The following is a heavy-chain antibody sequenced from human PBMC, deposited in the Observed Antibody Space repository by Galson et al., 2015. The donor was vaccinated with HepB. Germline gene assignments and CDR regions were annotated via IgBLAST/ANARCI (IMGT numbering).Heavy chain of an antibody. Sequence: SLRLSCAASGFSFISYGMHWVRQAPGKGLEWVAIISHDGTHKNYADSVKGRFTISRDNSKNTLDLQMNSLRVEDTAVYYCAKSIAMAGYYIDYWGQGTLVAVSS. J-gene: IGHJ4*02. CDR1: GFSFISYG. CDR3: AKSIAMAGYYIDY. D-gene: IGHD6-19*01. CDR2: ISHDGTHK. V-gene: IGHV3-30*18.